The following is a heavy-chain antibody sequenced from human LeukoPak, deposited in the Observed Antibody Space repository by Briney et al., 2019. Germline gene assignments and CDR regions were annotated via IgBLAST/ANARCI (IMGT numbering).Heavy chain of an antibody. CDR1: GFTFSSYA. CDR3: ANHEGVALNVAFDI. Sequence: GGSLRLSCAASGFTFSSYAMSWVRQAPGKGLEWVSAISGSGGSTYYADSVKGRFTISRDNSKNTLYLQMNSLRAEHTAVYYRANHEGVALNVAFDIWGQGTMVTVSS. CDR2: ISGSGGST. V-gene: IGHV3-23*01. J-gene: IGHJ3*02. D-gene: IGHD3-10*01.